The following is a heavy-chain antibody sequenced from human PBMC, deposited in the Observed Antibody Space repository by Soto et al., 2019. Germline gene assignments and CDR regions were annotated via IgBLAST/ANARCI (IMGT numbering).Heavy chain of an antibody. D-gene: IGHD5-12*01. CDR3: ARELRGYSGYDIIDY. CDR1: GGSISSGGYY. CDR2: IYYSGST. Sequence: TLSLTCTVSGGSISSGGYYWSWIRQHPGKGLEWIGYIYYSGSTYYNPSLKSRVTISVDTSKNQFSLKLSSVTAADTAVYYCARELRGYSGYDIIDYWGQGTLVTVSS. V-gene: IGHV4-31*03. J-gene: IGHJ4*02.